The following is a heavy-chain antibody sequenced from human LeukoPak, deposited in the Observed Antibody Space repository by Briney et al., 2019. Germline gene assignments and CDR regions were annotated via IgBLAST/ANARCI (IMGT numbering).Heavy chain of an antibody. V-gene: IGHV4-34*01. CDR2: INHSGST. Sequence: TSETLSLTCAVYGGSFSGYYWSWIRQPPGKGLEWIGEINHSGSTNYNPSLKSRVTISVDTSKNQFSLKLSSVTAADTAVYYCAAKDYGSGSYYKDDYWGQGTLVTVSS. D-gene: IGHD3-10*01. CDR3: AAKDYGSGSYYKDDY. J-gene: IGHJ4*02. CDR1: GGSFSGYY.